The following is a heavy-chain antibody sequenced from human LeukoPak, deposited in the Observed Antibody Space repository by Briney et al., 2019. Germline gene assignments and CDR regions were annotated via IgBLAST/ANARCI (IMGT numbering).Heavy chain of an antibody. V-gene: IGHV4-59*01. D-gene: IGHD6-13*01. CDR2: IYYSGST. CDR1: GGSISSYY. CDR3: ARAQTLAAAGTGFDY. J-gene: IGHJ4*02. Sequence: SQTLSLTWTVSGGSISSYYWSWIRQPPGKGLEWIGYIYYSGSTNYNPSLKSRVTISVDTSKNQFSLKLSSVTAADTAVYYCARAQTLAAAGTGFDYWGQGTLVTVSS.